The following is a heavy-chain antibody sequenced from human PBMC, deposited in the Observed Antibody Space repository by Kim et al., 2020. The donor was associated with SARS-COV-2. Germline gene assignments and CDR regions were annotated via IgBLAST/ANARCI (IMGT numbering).Heavy chain of an antibody. Sequence: ASVKVSCKTSGYTFTHYAMHWVRQAPGQRLEWMGYISGDNGDTKYSQKFQGRVTITRDTSATTAYMELSSLTSEDTAVYYCARGAGGYAGYILADWGQGTL. J-gene: IGHJ4*02. CDR1: GYTFTHYA. CDR3: ARGAGGYAGYILAD. CDR2: ISGDNGDT. V-gene: IGHV1-3*01. D-gene: IGHD3-22*01.